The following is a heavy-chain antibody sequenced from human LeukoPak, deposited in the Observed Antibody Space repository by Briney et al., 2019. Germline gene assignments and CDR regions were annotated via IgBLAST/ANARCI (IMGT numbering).Heavy chain of an antibody. J-gene: IGHJ3*02. D-gene: IGHD3-22*01. CDR3: VRGNYDNRRCSNAFDI. Sequence: SGTLSLTCTVSGASISSSYWSWVRQPPGKRLEWIGFIYYNGNTNSNPSLKSRVTISADTSKNQFSLKLTSVTAADTAVYYCVRGNYDNRRCSNAFDIWGQGAMVTVSS. CDR2: IYYNGNT. V-gene: IGHV4-59*01. CDR1: GASISSSY.